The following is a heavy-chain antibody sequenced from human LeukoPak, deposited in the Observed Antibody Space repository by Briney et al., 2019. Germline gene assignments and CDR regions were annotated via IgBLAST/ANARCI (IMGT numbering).Heavy chain of an antibody. CDR3: ARTHFDSLGWFDP. Sequence: PSETLSLTCTVSGGSMRSSNFYWGWIRQPPGKGLGWIGNINYSGLTYYNPSVKSRVTLSVDVSKNRFSLHLTSVTAADTALYFCARTHFDSLGWFDPWGQGIQVIVSS. CDR1: GGSMRSSNFY. CDR2: INYSGLT. V-gene: IGHV4-39*07. D-gene: IGHD3-9*01. J-gene: IGHJ5*02.